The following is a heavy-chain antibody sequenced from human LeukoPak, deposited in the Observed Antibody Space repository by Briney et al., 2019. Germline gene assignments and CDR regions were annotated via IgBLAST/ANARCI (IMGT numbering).Heavy chain of an antibody. CDR3: AKDIRPPGYCSGGSCYSSSY. J-gene: IGHJ4*02. CDR2: ISGSGGST. CDR1: GFTFSSYA. Sequence: PGGSLRLSCAASGFTFSSYAMSWVRQAPGKGLEWVSAISGSGGSTYYADSVKGRFTISRDNSKNTLYLQMNSLRAEGTAVYYCAKDIRPPGYCSGGSCYSSSYWGQGTLATVSS. D-gene: IGHD2-15*01. V-gene: IGHV3-23*01.